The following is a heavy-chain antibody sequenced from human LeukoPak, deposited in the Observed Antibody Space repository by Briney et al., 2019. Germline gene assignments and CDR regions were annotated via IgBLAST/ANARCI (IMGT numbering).Heavy chain of an antibody. CDR2: ISSSSSYI. V-gene: IGHV3-21*01. D-gene: IGHD6-19*01. CDR3: ARGLGYGGWEFGYYGMDV. CDR1: GFTFSSYW. Sequence: GGSLRLSCAASGFTFSSYWMSWVRQAPGKGLEWVSSISSSSSYIYYADSVKGRFTISRDNAKNTLYLQMNSLRAEDTAVYYCARGLGYGGWEFGYYGMDVWGQGTTVTVSS. J-gene: IGHJ6*02.